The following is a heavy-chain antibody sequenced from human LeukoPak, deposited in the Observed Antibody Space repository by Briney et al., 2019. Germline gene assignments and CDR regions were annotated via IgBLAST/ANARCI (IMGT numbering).Heavy chain of an antibody. CDR3: ARAGLVYYFDY. D-gene: IGHD3/OR15-3a*01. J-gene: IGHJ4*02. CDR2: IYSGGST. V-gene: IGHV3-53*01. CDR1: GFTVNNNY. Sequence: GGSLRLSCAASGFTVNNNYMSWVRQAPGKGLEWVSGIYSGGSTYYADSVKGRFTISRDNSKNTLYLQMNSLKAEDTAVYYCARAGLVYYFDYWGQGTLVTVSS.